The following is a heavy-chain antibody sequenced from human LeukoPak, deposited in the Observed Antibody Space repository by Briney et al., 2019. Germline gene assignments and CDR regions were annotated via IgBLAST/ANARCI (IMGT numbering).Heavy chain of an antibody. D-gene: IGHD1-20*01. CDR1: GGTFSSYA. CDR3: SRENYNWNQYYFDY. CDR2: IIPIFGTA. Sequence: SVKVSCKASGGTFSSYAISWVRQAPGQGLEWMGGIIPIFGTANYAQKFQGRVTITTDESTSTAYMELSSLRSEDTAVYYCSRENYNWNQYYFDYWGQGTLVTVSS. V-gene: IGHV1-69*05. J-gene: IGHJ4*02.